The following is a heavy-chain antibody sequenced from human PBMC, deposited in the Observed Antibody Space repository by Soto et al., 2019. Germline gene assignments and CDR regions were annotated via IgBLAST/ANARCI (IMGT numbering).Heavy chain of an antibody. CDR2: IIPIFGTA. CDR3: ATLDQYSHGSDHPGYYYYGMDV. D-gene: IGHD5-18*01. J-gene: IGHJ6*02. V-gene: IGHV1-69*13. Sequence: SVKVSCKASGGTFSSYAISWVRQAPGQGLEWMGGIIPIFGTANYAQKFQGRVTITADESTSTAYMELSSLRSEDTAVYYCATLDQYSHGSDHPGYYYYGMDVWGQGTTVTVSS. CDR1: GGTFSSYA.